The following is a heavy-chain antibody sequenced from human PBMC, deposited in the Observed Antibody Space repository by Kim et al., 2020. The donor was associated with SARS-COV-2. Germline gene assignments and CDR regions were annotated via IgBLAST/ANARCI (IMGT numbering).Heavy chain of an antibody. J-gene: IGHJ4*02. CDR3: ARDSGHTRSDYANFDY. V-gene: IGHV1-69*04. Sequence: KFQGRVTITADKSTSTAYMELSSLRSEDTAVYYCARDSGHTRSDYANFDYWGQGTLVTVSS. D-gene: IGHD4-17*01.